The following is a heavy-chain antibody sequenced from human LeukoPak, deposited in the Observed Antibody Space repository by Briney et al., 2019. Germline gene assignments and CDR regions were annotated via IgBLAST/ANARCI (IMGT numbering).Heavy chain of an antibody. Sequence: PGGSLRLSCAASGFTFSDYYMSWIRQAPGKGLEWVAFIRYDGSNKYYADSVKGRFTISRDNSKNTLYLQMNSLIAEDTAVYYCXXDPVSLGSGGLFDYWGQGTLVTVSS. V-gene: IGHV3-30*02. CDR1: GFTFSDYY. D-gene: IGHD3-10*01. CDR3: XXDPVSLGSGGLFDY. J-gene: IGHJ4*02. CDR2: IRYDGSNK.